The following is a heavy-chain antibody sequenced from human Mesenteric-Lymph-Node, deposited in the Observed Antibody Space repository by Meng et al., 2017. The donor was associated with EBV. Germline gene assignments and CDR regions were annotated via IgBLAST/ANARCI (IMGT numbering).Heavy chain of an antibody. Sequence: GERQESGPGLVKPSGTLSLTCGVSGGSVSSDNWWTWVRQPPGKGLEWIGEIYHSGSTAYNPSLKSRVTISLDKSNNQFSLKLNSVTAADTAVYYCARGTLRAELGTDYWGQGTLVTVSS. D-gene: IGHD7-27*01. CDR2: IYHSGST. V-gene: IGHV4-4*02. CDR3: ARGTLRAELGTDY. CDR1: GGSVSSDNW. J-gene: IGHJ4*02.